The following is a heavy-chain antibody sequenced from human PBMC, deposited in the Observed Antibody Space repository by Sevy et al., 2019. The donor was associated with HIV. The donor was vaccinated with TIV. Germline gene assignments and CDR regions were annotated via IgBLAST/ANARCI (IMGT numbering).Heavy chain of an antibody. CDR1: RGTFSSYA. D-gene: IGHD3-9*01. CDR3: ARNKPWGYDILTGYFRPNWFDP. Sequence: ASVKVSCKASRGTFSSYAISWVRQAPGQGLEWMGGIIPIFGTANYAQKFQGRVTITADESTSTAYMELSSLRSEDTAVYYCARNKPWGYDILTGYFRPNWFDPWGQGTLVTVSS. V-gene: IGHV1-69*13. CDR2: IIPIFGTA. J-gene: IGHJ5*02.